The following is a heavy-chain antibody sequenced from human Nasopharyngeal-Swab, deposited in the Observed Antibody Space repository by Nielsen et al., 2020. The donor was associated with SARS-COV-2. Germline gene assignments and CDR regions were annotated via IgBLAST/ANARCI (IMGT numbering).Heavy chain of an antibody. Sequence: SVKVSCKASGYTFSSYGMTWVRQAPGQGLQWMGRIVPILGIVNYAQRFQGRVTFTADESTSTAYMDLSSLRSDDTAVYYCARDQEMATAAYSDWGQGTLVIVSS. V-gene: IGHV1-69*04. CDR3: ARDQEMATAAYSD. J-gene: IGHJ4*02. CDR2: IVPILGIV. CDR1: GYTFSSYG. D-gene: IGHD5-24*01.